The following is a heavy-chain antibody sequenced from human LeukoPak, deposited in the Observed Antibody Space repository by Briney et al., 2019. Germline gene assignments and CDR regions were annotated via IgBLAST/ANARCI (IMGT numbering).Heavy chain of an antibody. D-gene: IGHD3-10*01. V-gene: IGHV3-23*01. CDR3: AREEGMVRGVMLPYYYYYYMDV. J-gene: IGHJ6*03. Sequence: PGGSLRLSCAASEFSFSNYAMSWVRQAPGKGLEWVSTISGSGTTTFDADSMKARFTISRDNAKNSLYLQMNSLRAEDTAVYYCAREEGMVRGVMLPYYYYYYMDVWGKGTTVTVSS. CDR2: ISGSGTTT. CDR1: EFSFSNYA.